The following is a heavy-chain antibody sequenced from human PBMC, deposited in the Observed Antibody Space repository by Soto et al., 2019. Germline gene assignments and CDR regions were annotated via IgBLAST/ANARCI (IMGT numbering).Heavy chain of an antibody. CDR1: GGSISSSSYY. D-gene: IGHD6-13*01. J-gene: IGHJ4*02. CDR3: ARQGIAAAGLFDY. V-gene: IGHV4-39*01. Sequence: PSETLSLTCTVSGGSISSSSYYWGWIRQPPGKGLEWIGSIYYSGSTYYNPSLKSRVTISVDTSKNQFSLKLSSVTAADTAVYYCARQGIAAAGLFDYWGQGTLVTVS. CDR2: IYYSGST.